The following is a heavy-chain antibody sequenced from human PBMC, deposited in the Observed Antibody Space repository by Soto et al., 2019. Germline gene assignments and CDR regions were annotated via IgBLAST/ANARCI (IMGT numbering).Heavy chain of an antibody. CDR2: ISGSGGST. D-gene: IGHD6-13*01. CDR1: GFTFISYA. CDR3: AKDRRIAAATRGDWFDP. V-gene: IGHV3-23*01. Sequence: GGSLRLSCAASGFTFISYAMSWVRQAPGKGLEWVSAISGSGGSTYYADSVKGRFTISRDNSKNTLYLQMNSLRAEDTAVYYCAKDRRIAAATRGDWFDPWGQGTLVTVSS. J-gene: IGHJ5*02.